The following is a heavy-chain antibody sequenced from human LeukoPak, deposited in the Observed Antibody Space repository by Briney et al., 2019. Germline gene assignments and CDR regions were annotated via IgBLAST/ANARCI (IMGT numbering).Heavy chain of an antibody. V-gene: IGHV3-74*01. CDR2: INIDGTTT. J-gene: IGHJ4*02. Sequence: GGSLRVSCAASGFSSSRSWMHWVRQGPGKGLMWVSRINIDGTTTGYADPVKGRFTISRDDAKNALYLQMNSLTVEDTAVYYCVKSMRVNHNWGQGTLVTVSS. CDR3: VKSMRVNHN. D-gene: IGHD2-21*01. CDR1: GFSSSRSW.